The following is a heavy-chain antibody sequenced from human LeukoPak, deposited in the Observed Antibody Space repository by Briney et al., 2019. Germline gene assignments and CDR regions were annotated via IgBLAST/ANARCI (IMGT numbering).Heavy chain of an antibody. V-gene: IGHV3-23*01. CDR1: GFTFSNYA. Sequence: GGSLRLSCAASGFTFSNYAMHWVRQAPGKGLEWVTFIMGNGGGTYYADSVKGRFTIPRDKSKNTLYLQMNSLRAEDTALYYCAKSQVGGWYDALWFDPWGQGTLVTVSS. J-gene: IGHJ5*02. CDR2: IMGNGGGT. CDR3: AKSQVGGWYDALWFDP. D-gene: IGHD6-19*01.